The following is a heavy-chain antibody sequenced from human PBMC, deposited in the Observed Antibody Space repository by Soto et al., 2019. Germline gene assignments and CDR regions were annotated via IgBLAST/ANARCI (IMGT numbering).Heavy chain of an antibody. CDR1: GGSFSGYY. CDR2: INHSGST. V-gene: IGHV4-34*01. CDR3: ARVTGRYYYGMDV. Sequence: QVQLQQWGAGLLKPSETLSLTCAVYGGSFSGYYWSWIRQPPGKGLEWIGEINHSGSTNYNPSLKSRVTISLATSKNQFSLKLSSVTAAHTAVYYCARVTGRYYYGMDVWGQGTTVTVSS. J-gene: IGHJ6*02.